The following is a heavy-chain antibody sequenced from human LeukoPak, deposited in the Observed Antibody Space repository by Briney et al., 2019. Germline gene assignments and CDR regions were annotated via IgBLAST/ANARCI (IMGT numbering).Heavy chain of an antibody. Sequence: SETLSLTCTVSSGSISSYYWSWIRQPPGKGLEWIGYIYYSGSTNYNPSLKSRVTISVDTSKNQFSLKLSSVTAADTAVYYCARGPYSSSWYDFDYWGQGTLVTVSS. CDR2: IYYSGST. V-gene: IGHV4-59*01. D-gene: IGHD6-13*01. J-gene: IGHJ4*02. CDR3: ARGPYSSSWYDFDY. CDR1: SGSISSYY.